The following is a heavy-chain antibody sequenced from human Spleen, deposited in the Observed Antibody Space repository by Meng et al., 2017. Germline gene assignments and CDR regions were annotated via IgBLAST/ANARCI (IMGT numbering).Heavy chain of an antibody. V-gene: IGHV3-9*01. J-gene: IGHJ4*02. CDR3: AKDINAVAGTGFDY. Sequence: SLKISCAASGFTFDDYAMHWVRQAPGKGLEWVSGISWNSGSIGYADSVKGRFTISRDNAKNSLYLQMNSLRAEDTALYYCAKDINAVAGTGFDYWGQGTLVTVSS. D-gene: IGHD6-19*01. CDR2: ISWNSGSI. CDR1: GFTFDDYA.